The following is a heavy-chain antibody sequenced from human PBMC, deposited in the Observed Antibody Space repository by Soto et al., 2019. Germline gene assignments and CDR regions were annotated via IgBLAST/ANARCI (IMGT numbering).Heavy chain of an antibody. V-gene: IGHV2-26*01. CDR2: IFSNDEK. CDR1: GFSLSNGKVG. Sequence: HVTLKESGPVLVKPTETLTLTCTVSGFSLSNGKVGVSWIRQPPGKALEWRAHIFSNDEKSHRTSLKSRLTIAEDTSNSQVVLTMTNVDPVDTGTYYCARILFGRSVAGGYFYMDVWGKGTTVTVSS. D-gene: IGHD6-19*01. J-gene: IGHJ6*03. CDR3: ARILFGRSVAGGYFYMDV.